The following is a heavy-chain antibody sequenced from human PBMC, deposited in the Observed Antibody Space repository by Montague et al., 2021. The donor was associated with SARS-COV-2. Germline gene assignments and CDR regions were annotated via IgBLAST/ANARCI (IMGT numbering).Heavy chain of an antibody. Sequence: SETLSLTCTVSGGSISSYYWSWIRKPPGKGLEWIGYIYYSGTTNXNPSLKSRVTISVDTSTTQFSLKLSSVTAADTAVSYCARVAPRYDSITIFRVVIPDWFDPWGQGTMVTVSS. J-gene: IGHJ5*02. CDR1: GGSISSYY. CDR2: IYYSGTT. V-gene: IGHV4-59*01. CDR3: ARVAPRYDSITIFRVVIPDWFDP. D-gene: IGHD3-3*01.